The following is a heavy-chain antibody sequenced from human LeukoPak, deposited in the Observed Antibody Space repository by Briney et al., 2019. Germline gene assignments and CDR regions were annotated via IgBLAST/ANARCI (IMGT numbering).Heavy chain of an antibody. J-gene: IGHJ4*02. D-gene: IGHD6-6*01. V-gene: IGHV4-59*01. CDR3: ARDLGGSSADY. Sequence: PSETLSLTCTVSGGSISSYYWSWLRQPPGKGLEWIGYIYYSGSTNYNPSLKSRVTISVDTSKNQFSLKLSSVTAADTAVYYCARDLGGSSADYWGQGTLVTVSS. CDR1: GGSISSYY. CDR2: IYYSGST.